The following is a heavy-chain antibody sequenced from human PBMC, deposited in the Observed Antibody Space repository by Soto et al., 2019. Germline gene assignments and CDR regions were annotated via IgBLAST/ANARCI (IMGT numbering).Heavy chain of an antibody. CDR1: GGTFSSYA. Sequence: GASVKVSCKASGGTFSSYAISWVRQAPGQGLEWMGGIIPIFGTANYAQKFQGRVTITADESTSTAYMELSSLRSEDTAVYYCARASRPYYYDSSGYYYFDYWGQGTLVTVSS. CDR3: ARASRPYYYDSSGYYYFDY. CDR2: IIPIFGTA. D-gene: IGHD3-22*01. V-gene: IGHV1-69*13. J-gene: IGHJ4*02.